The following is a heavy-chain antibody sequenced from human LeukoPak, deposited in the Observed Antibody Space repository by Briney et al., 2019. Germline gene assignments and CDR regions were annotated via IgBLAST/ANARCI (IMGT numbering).Heavy chain of an antibody. V-gene: IGHV1-69*05. CDR2: IIPIFGTA. CDR3: ARSRGYSGYAPRADAFDI. J-gene: IGHJ3*02. D-gene: IGHD5-12*01. Sequence: SVKVSCKASGGTFSSYAISWVRQAPGQGLEWMGGIIPIFGTANYAQKFQGRVTITTDESTSTAYMELSSLRSEDTAVYYCARSRGYSGYAPRADAFDIWGQGTMVTVSS. CDR1: GGTFSSYA.